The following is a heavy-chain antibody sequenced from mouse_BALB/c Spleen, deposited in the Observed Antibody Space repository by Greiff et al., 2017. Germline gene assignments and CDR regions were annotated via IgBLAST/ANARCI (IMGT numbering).Heavy chain of an antibody. V-gene: IGHV2-6-7*01. J-gene: IGHJ1*01. CDR2: IWGDGST. D-gene: IGHD6-5*01. Sequence: VHLVESGPGLVAPSQSLSITCTVSGFSLTGYGVNWVRQPPGKGLELLGMIWGDGSTDYNPALKSRLCISSDNTKSQDFLKMNRLQTDDTARYSGASAYATGEGTWYFDVWGAGTTVTVSS. CDR3: ASAYATGEGTWYFDV. CDR1: GFSLTGYG.